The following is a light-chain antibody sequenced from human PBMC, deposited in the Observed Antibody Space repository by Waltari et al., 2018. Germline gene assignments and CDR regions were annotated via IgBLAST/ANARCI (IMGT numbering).Light chain of an antibody. V-gene: IGLV1-47*01. J-gene: IGLJ3*02. Sequence: QSVLTQPPSASGTPGQRVTIFCSGSTSNIGSNYVYWYQHLPGTAPKVLIYRNNRRPSGVPDRFSGSKSDTSASLAISGVRSEDDAHYYCAVWDDSLSGWVFGGGTKVTVL. CDR3: AVWDDSLSGWV. CDR1: TSNIGSNY. CDR2: RNN.